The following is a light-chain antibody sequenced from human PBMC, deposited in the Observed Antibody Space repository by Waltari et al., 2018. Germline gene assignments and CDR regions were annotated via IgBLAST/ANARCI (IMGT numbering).Light chain of an antibody. CDR3: QSADSTGTHRF. CDR2: KDR. Sequence: SSELTQPLSVSVSPGQTARITCPGDALPNQYASWYQKKPGQAPLLVIFKDRERPPLIPERFSGSSSGTVVALTISGVQAEDEADYFCQSADSTGTHRFFGGGTKLTVL. CDR1: ALPNQY. V-gene: IGLV3-25*03. J-gene: IGLJ2*01.